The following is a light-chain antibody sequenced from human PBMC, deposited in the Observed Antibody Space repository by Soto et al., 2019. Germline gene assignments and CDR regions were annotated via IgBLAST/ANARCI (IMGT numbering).Light chain of an antibody. J-gene: IGKJ1*01. CDR1: QGISNY. V-gene: IGKV1-27*01. CDR3: QNYFSTPRT. Sequence: DIQMTQSPSSLSASVGDRVTITCRASQGISNYLAWYQQKPGKVPKLLIYAASTLHSGVPSRFSGSGSGTDFTLTISSLQTEDVATYYCQNYFSTPRTFGQGTKVAIK. CDR2: AAS.